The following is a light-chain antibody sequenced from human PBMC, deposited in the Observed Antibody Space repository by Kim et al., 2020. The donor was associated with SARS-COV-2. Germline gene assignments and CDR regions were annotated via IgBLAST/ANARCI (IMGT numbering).Light chain of an antibody. J-gene: IGLJ3*02. CDR1: SGHGSYA. V-gene: IGLV4-69*02. CDR3: QTWGTGNWV. Sequence: ASVKITCTLSSGHGSYAIAWHQQQPEKGPRYLMQVNSDGSHSEGDGIPDRFSGSSSGAERYLTISSLQSEDEADYYCQTWGTGNWVFGGGTQLTVL. CDR2: VNSDGSH.